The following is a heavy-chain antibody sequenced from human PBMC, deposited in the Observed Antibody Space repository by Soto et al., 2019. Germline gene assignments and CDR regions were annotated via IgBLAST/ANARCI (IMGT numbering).Heavy chain of an antibody. J-gene: IGHJ4*02. V-gene: IGHV2-26*01. CDR2: IFSNDEK. CDR1: GFSLSNARMG. Sequence: QVTLKESGPVLVKPTETLTLTCTVSGFSLSNARMGVSWIRQPPGKALEWLAHIFSNDEKSCSTSLKSRLTISKDTSKSQVVLTMTNMDPVDTATYYCARVLEGYSYGIDYWGQGTLVTVSS. D-gene: IGHD5-18*01. CDR3: ARVLEGYSYGIDY.